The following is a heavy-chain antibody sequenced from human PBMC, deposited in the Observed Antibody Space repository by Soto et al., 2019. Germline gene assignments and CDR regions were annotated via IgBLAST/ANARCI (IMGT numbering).Heavy chain of an antibody. CDR3: ARLFYSNYEAGHYYMDV. Sequence: PSETLSLTCTVSGGSISSSSYYWGWIRQPPGKGLEWIGSIYYSGSTYYNPSLKSRVTISVDTSKNQFSLKLSSVTAADTAVYYCARLFYSNYEAGHYYMDVWGQGTTVTVSS. D-gene: IGHD4-4*01. V-gene: IGHV4-39*01. J-gene: IGHJ6*03. CDR2: IYYSGST. CDR1: GGSISSSSYY.